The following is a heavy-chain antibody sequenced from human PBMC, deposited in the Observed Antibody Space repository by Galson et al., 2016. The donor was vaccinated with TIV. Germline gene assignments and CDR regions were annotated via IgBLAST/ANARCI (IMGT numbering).Heavy chain of an antibody. D-gene: IGHD5-18*01. CDR2: IYPRDSDI. CDR1: GYSLSSFW. CDR3: SRAPGYSGYSDGYSDS. V-gene: IGHV5-51*03. Sequence: QSGAEVKKPGESLKISCKASGYSLSSFWVGWVRQTPGKGLEWMGIIYPRDSDIKYSPSFQGQVTISADESVSTAYLQWSSLKASDTAIYYCSRAPGYSGYSDGYSDSWGQGTQGTVSS. J-gene: IGHJ4*02.